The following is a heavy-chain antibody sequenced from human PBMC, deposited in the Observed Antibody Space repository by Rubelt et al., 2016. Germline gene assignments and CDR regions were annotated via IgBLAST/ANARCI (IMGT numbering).Heavy chain of an antibody. CDR2: IYYSGST. J-gene: IGHJ4*02. V-gene: IGHV4-39*01. Sequence: QLQLQESGPGLVKPSETLSLTCTVSSGSISSSRYYWAWIRQPPGKGLEWIGTIYYSGSTYYNPSLKSRVTISVDTSKNQFSRKLSSVIAADTAVYYCARQGAYKFDYWGQGTLVTVSS. CDR3: ARQGAYKFDY. CDR1: SGSISSSRYY. D-gene: IGHD1-1*01.